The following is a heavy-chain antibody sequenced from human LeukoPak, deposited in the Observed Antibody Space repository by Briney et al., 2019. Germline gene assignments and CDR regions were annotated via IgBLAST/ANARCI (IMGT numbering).Heavy chain of an antibody. D-gene: IGHD3-16*01. CDR3: ARESSGGNWFDP. J-gene: IGHJ5*02. V-gene: IGHV3-74*01. CDR1: GFTFSSYW. CDR2: INSDGSST. Sequence: GGSLRLSCAASGFTFSSYWMHWVRQAPGKGLVWVSRINSDGSSTSYADSAKGRFTISRDNAKNTLYLQMNSLRAEDTAVYYCARESSGGNWFDPWGQGTLVTVSS.